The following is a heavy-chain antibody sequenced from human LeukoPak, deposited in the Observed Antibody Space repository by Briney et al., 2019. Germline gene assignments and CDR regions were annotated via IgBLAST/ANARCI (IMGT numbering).Heavy chain of an antibody. J-gene: IGHJ4*02. V-gene: IGHV3-48*04. Sequence: GGSLRLSCAASGFTFSSYSMNWVRQAPGKGLEWISYISGSSTTIYYADSVKGRFTISRDNAKNSLYLQMHNLRVEDTAVYYCARTYYYGSGSYYNPRGYFDYWGQGTLVTVSS. D-gene: IGHD3-10*01. CDR1: GFTFSSYS. CDR2: ISGSSTTI. CDR3: ARTYYYGSGSYYNPRGYFDY.